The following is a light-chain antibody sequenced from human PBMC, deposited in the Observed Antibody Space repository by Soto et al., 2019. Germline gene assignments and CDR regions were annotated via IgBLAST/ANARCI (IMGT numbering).Light chain of an antibody. CDR1: SSNIGAGYN. CDR2: GDS. Sequence: QSVLTQPPSVSGAPGQRVTISYTGSSSNIGAGYNVHWYQQVPGTAPKLLIYGDSNRPSGVPDRFSGSKSGTSASLAITGLQAEDEADYYCQSYDSSLSGWLFGGGTKRTVL. V-gene: IGLV1-40*01. CDR3: QSYDSSLSGWL. J-gene: IGLJ3*02.